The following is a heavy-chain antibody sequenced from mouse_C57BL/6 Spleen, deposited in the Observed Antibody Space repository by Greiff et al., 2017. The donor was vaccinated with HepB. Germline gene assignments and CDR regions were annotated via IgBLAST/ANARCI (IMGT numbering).Heavy chain of an antibody. D-gene: IGHD1-1*01. CDR1: GYTFTDYE. CDR2: FDPDTGGT. CDR3: TKTTVRYYYAMDY. J-gene: IGHJ4*01. V-gene: IGHV1-15*01. Sequence: QVQLQQSGAELVRPGASVTLSCKASGYTFTDYEMHWVKQTPVHGLEWIGAFDPDTGGTAYNQKFKGKAILTADKSSCTAYMELRSLTAEDSAVYYCTKTTVRYYYAMDYWGQGTSVTVSS.